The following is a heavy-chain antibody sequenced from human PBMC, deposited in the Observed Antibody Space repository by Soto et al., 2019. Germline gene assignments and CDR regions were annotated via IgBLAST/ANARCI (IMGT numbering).Heavy chain of an antibody. J-gene: IGHJ6*03. Sequence: EVQLLESGGGLVQPGGSLRLSCAASGFTFSSYAMSWVRQAPGKGLEWVSAISGSGGSTYYADSVKGRFTISRDNSKNTLYLQMNSLRAEDTAVYYCAKDRVVAAPRRYYMDVWGKGTTVTVSS. CDR3: AKDRVVAAPRRYYMDV. V-gene: IGHV3-23*01. CDR1: GFTFSSYA. D-gene: IGHD2-15*01. CDR2: ISGSGGST.